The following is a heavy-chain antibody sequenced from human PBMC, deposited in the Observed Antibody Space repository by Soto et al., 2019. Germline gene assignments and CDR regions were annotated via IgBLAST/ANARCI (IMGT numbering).Heavy chain of an antibody. Sequence: SETLSLTCTVTGASINIEGYYWSWIRQHPVKGLEWIGYIYYTGSTFSNPALGSRVSISQDASQNQFSLKLTSVTAADTAVYYCARVWQQLVLSYYYYYMDVWGKGTTVTVSS. J-gene: IGHJ6*03. D-gene: IGHD6-13*01. CDR1: GASINIEGYY. CDR2: IYYTGST. V-gene: IGHV4-31*03. CDR3: ARVWQQLVLSYYYYYMDV.